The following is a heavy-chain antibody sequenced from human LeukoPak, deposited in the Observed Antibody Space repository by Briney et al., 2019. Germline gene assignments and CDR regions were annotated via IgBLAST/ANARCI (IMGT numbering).Heavy chain of an antibody. CDR3: ARDPGAYDYVWGSYRPEYYFDY. CDR2: IYYSGST. D-gene: IGHD3-16*02. J-gene: IGHJ4*02. Sequence: SETLPLTCTVSGGSISSYYWSWIRQPPGKGLGWIGYIYYSGSTNYNPSLKSRVTISVDTSKNQFSLKLSPVTAADTAVYYCARDPGAYDYVWGSYRPEYYFDYWGQGTLVTVSS. CDR1: GGSISSYY. V-gene: IGHV4-59*01.